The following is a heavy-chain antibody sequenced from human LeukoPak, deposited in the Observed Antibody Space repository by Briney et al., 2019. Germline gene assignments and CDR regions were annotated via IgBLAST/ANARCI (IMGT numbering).Heavy chain of an antibody. V-gene: IGHV4-34*01. CDR1: GGSFNGYS. CDR2: INHSGST. J-gene: IGHJ4*02. CDR3: GATNYHFDY. Sequence: SETLSLTCAVYGGSFNGYSWSWIRQPPGKGLEWIGEINHSGSTNYNPSLKSRVTISVDTSKNQFSLKLSSVTAADTAVYYCGATNYHFDYWGQGALVTVSS. D-gene: IGHD1-26*01.